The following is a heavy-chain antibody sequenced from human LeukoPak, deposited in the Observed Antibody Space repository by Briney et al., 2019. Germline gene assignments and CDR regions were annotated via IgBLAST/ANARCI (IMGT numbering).Heavy chain of an antibody. CDR3: ARHNIVVVPQWFDP. Sequence: PSETLSLTCTVSGGSFSSSSFYWGWIRQPPGKGLEWIGSIYYSGNTYYNPSLKSRVTISVDTSKNQFSLKLSSVTAADTAMYYCARHNIVVVPQWFDPWGQGTLVTVSS. CDR2: IYYSGNT. V-gene: IGHV4-39*01. D-gene: IGHD2-2*01. CDR1: GGSFSSSSFY. J-gene: IGHJ5*02.